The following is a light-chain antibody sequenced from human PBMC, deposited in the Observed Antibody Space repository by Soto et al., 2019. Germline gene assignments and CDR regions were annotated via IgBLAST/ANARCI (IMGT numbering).Light chain of an antibody. CDR2: AAS. V-gene: IGKV1-9*01. CDR3: QQLQNYPRPLT. CDR1: QGIGSF. J-gene: IGKJ3*01. Sequence: DIQLTQSPSFLSASVGDRVTITCRASQGIGSFLAWYQQKPGKAPNLLIYAASTLQSGVPSRFSGSGSGTEFTLTISSLQPDDFATYYCQQLQNYPRPLTFGPGTKVAVK.